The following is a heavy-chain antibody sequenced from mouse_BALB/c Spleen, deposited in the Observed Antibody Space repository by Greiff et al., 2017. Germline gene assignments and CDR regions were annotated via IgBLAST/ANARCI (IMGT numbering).Heavy chain of an antibody. J-gene: IGHJ2*01. D-gene: IGHD1-1*01. V-gene: IGHV1-80*01. CDR1: GYAFSSYW. CDR2: IYPGDGDT. Sequence: VQLQQSGAELVRPGSSVKISCKASGYAFSSYWMNWVKQRPGQGLEWIGQIYPGDGDTNYNGKFKGKATLTADKSSSTAYMQLSSLTSEDSAVYFCARRGTVVEDYWGQGTTLTVSS. CDR3: ARRGTVVEDY.